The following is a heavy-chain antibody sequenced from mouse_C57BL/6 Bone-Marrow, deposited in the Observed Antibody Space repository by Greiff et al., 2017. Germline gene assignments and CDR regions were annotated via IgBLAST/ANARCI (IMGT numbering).Heavy chain of an antibody. CDR3: ARNIYYYGSSLDY. J-gene: IGHJ2*01. CDR1: GFSLTSYG. V-gene: IGHV2-2*01. Sequence: QVQLQQSGPGLVQPSQSLSITCTVSGFSLTSYGVHWVRQSPGKGLEWLGVIWSGGSTDYNAAFISRLSISKDNSKSQVFFKMNSLQADDTAIYYRARNIYYYGSSLDYWGQGTTLTVSS. D-gene: IGHD1-1*01. CDR2: IWSGGST.